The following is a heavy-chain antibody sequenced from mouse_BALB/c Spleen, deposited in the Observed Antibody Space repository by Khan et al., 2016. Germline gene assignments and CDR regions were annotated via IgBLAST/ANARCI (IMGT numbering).Heavy chain of an antibody. CDR1: GYTFTDYE. CDR3: KRWSINSGNASFEY. J-gene: IGHJ2*01. CDR2: IDPETGGT. Sequence: QVQLQQSGAELVRPGASVTLSCKASGYTFTDYEMHWVKPTPVHGLEWIGSIDPETGGTAYNPKFEGKATLTADKSSNPAYMERRSQTAEDAAVYYGKRWSINSGNASFEYRGQGTTLTVAA. D-gene: IGHD2-1*01. V-gene: IGHV1-15*01.